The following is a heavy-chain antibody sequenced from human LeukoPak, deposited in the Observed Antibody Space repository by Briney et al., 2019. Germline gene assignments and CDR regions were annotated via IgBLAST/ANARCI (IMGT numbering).Heavy chain of an antibody. V-gene: IGHV1-2*02. CDR2: INPNSGAT. CDR1: GYTFTGYY. Sequence: GASVKVSCKASGYTFTGYYLHWVRQAPGQGLEWMGWINPNSGATNYAQRFQGRVTMTRDTSISTAYMELSRLRSDDTAVYYCARDLKWQPRENAFDIWGQGTMVTVSS. J-gene: IGHJ3*02. CDR3: ARDLKWQPRENAFDI. D-gene: IGHD1-26*01.